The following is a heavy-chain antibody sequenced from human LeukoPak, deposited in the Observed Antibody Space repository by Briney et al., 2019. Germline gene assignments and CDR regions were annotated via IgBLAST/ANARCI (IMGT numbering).Heavy chain of an antibody. CDR1: GFTFNNYV. J-gene: IGHJ4*02. Sequence: PGRSLRLSCAASGFTFNNYVMHWVRQAPGKGLEWVSSISSSSSYIYYADSVKGRFTTSRDNAKNSLYLQMNSLRAEDTAVYYCARDLNYYGSGSFPDYWGQGTLVTVSS. V-gene: IGHV3-21*01. D-gene: IGHD3-10*01. CDR2: ISSSSSYI. CDR3: ARDLNYYGSGSFPDY.